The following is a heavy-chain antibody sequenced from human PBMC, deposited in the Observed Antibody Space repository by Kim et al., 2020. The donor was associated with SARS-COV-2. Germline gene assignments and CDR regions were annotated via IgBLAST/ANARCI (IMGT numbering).Heavy chain of an antibody. CDR3: ASDGVGVLPGDAFSI. Sequence: GGSLRLSCTASGFIFNTHSMNWVRQAPGKGLEWLSYINNNGDVRYYADSVKGRFTISRDNAKSSLSLQMDSLRDDDTAMYYCASDGVGVLPGDAFSIWGQATMVTVSS. J-gene: IGHJ3*02. V-gene: IGHV3-48*02. D-gene: IGHD3-10*01. CDR2: INNNGDVR. CDR1: GFIFNTHS.